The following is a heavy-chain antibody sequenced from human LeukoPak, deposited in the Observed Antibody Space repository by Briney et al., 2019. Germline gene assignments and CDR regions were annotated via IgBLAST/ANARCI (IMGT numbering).Heavy chain of an antibody. CDR2: ISGSGGST. D-gene: IGHD3-22*01. CDR1: GFTFSSYA. J-gene: IGHJ4*02. Sequence: GGSLRLSCSASGFTFSSYAMSWVRQAPGKGLEWVSAISGSGGSTYYADSVKGRFTISRDNSKNTLYLQMNSLRAEDTAVYYCAKASNYYDSSGLPDYWGQGTLVTVSS. CDR3: AKASNYYDSSGLPDY. V-gene: IGHV3-23*01.